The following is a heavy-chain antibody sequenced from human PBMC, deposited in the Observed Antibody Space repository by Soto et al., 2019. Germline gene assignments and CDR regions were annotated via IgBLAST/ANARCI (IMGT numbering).Heavy chain of an antibody. D-gene: IGHD1-1*01. V-gene: IGHV4-4*07. CDR1: GASISGFY. CDR2: IYATGTT. CDR3: VRDGTKTLRDWFDP. Sequence: PSETLSLTCTVSGASISGFYWSWIRKSAGKGLEWIGRIYATGTTDYNPSLKSRVMMSVDTSKKQFSLKLRSVTAADTAVYYCVRDGTKTLRDWFDPWGQGVSVTVSS. J-gene: IGHJ5*02.